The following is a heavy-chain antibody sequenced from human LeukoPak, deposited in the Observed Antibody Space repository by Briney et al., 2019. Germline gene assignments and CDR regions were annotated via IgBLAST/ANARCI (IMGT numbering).Heavy chain of an antibody. CDR3: AKGVLRSDP. Sequence: GRSLRLSCAASGFTFSSYGMHWVRQAPGKGLEWVAVIWYDGSNKYYADSVKGRFTISRDNSKNTLYLQMNSLRAEDTAVYYCAKGVLRSDPWGQGTLVTVSS. V-gene: IGHV3-33*06. CDR2: IWYDGSNK. J-gene: IGHJ5*02. D-gene: IGHD3-3*01. CDR1: GFTFSSYG.